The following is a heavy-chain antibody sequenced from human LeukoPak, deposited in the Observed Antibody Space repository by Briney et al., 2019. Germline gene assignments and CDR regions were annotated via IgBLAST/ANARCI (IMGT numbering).Heavy chain of an antibody. Sequence: ASVKVSCKTTGHNLSVYHVHWVRQAPGQGLEGMGWFNGNGGGTKYAQKFQGRVTMTRDTSIDTDYMELTSLISDDTAVYYCARDPLDGNFYFDYWGQGTLVTVAS. CDR1: GHNLSVYH. J-gene: IGHJ4*02. CDR3: ARDPLDGNFYFDY. V-gene: IGHV1-2*02. D-gene: IGHD5-24*01. CDR2: FNGNGGGT.